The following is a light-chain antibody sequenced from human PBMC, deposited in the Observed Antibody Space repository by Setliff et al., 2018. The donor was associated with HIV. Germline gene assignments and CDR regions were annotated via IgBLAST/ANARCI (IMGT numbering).Light chain of an antibody. CDR2: YDS. CDR1: NIGSKS. Sequence: SFELTQPPSVSVAPGKTARITCGGDNIGSKSVHWYQQKPGQAPVLVIYYDSDRPSGIPERFSGSNSGNTATLTISRVEAGDEADYYCQVWDSSNDHPVFGGGTKVTV. J-gene: IGLJ2*01. V-gene: IGLV3-21*04. CDR3: QVWDSSNDHPV.